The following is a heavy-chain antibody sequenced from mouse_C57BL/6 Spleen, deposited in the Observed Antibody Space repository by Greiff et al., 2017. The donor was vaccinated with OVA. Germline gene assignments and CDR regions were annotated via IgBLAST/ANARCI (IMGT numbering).Heavy chain of an antibody. V-gene: IGHV1-52*01. CDR2: IDPSDSET. Sequence: QVQLKQPGAELVRPGSSVKLSCKASGYTFTSYWMHWVKQRPIQGLEWIGNIDPSDSETHYNQKFKDKATLTVDKSSSTAYMQLSSLTSEDSAVDYGAKEGSTGYGGYAMDYWGQGTTVTVSS. D-gene: IGHD3-2*02. CDR3: AKEGSTGYGGYAMDY. CDR1: GYTFTSYW. J-gene: IGHJ4*01.